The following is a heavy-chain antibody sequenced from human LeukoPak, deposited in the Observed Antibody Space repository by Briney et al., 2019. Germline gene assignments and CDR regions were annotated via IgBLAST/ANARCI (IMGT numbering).Heavy chain of an antibody. CDR1: GYTFTGSGW. Sequence: ASVKVSCKASGYTFTGSGWYLYWLRQAPGQGLECVGWIHPNNGATLYAQKLQGRVTMTTDTSTSTAYMELRSLRSDDTAVYYCARNYDSGYWGQGTLVTVSS. CDR3: ARNYDSGY. CDR2: IHPNNGAT. J-gene: IGHJ4*02. V-gene: IGHV1-18*01. D-gene: IGHD3-10*01.